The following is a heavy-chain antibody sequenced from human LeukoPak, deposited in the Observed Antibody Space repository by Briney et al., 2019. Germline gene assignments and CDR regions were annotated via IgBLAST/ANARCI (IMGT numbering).Heavy chain of an antibody. CDR2: INQDGSAK. CDR3: ARELSWSGRDY. Sequence: GSLRLSCAASGFTFSGSWMSWVRQAPGKGLEWVANINQDGSAKNYLDSVKGRFTISMDRGKNSLYLQMNSLRDEDTAVYYCARELSWSGRDYWGQGTLVTVSS. D-gene: IGHD3-3*01. J-gene: IGHJ4*02. V-gene: IGHV3-7*01. CDR1: GFTFSGSW.